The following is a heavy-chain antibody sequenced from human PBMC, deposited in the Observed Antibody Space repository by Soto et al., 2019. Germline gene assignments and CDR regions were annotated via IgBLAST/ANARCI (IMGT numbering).Heavy chain of an antibody. Sequence: GGSLRLSCAASGFSFSNFWMHWLRQAPGKGLVWVSRISTDGTTTGYADSVKGRFTISRDNAKNTLSLHMNSLGAEDTAVYYCARDKTTVTTFDYWGRGPRVTVSS. J-gene: IGHJ4*02. V-gene: IGHV3-74*01. CDR2: ISTDGTTT. D-gene: IGHD4-17*01. CDR1: GFSFSNFW. CDR3: ARDKTTVTTFDY.